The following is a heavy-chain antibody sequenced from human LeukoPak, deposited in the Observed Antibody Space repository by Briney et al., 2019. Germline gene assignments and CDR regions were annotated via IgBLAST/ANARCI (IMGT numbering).Heavy chain of an antibody. J-gene: IGHJ6*02. CDR1: GFTFSSYA. CDR2: IWYDGSNK. CDR3: ARVAGKYYYYYGMDV. V-gene: IGHV3-33*08. D-gene: IGHD4-23*01. Sequence: GGSLRLSCAASGFTFSSYAMSWVRQAPGKGLEWVAVIWYDGSNKYYADSVKGRFTISRDNSKNTLYLQMNSLRAEDTAVYYCARVAGKYYYYYGMDVWGQGTTVTVSS.